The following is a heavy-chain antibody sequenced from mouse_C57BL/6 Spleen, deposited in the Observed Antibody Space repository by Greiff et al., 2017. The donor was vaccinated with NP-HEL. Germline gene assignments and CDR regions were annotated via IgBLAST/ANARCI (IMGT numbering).Heavy chain of an antibody. D-gene: IGHD2-2*01. CDR1: GYAFSSSW. CDR2: IYPGDGDT. CDR3: ARYGYDENYYAMDY. Sequence: QVQLQQSGPELVKPGASVKISCKASGYAFSSSWMNWVKQRPGKGLGWIGRIYPGDGDTNYNGKFKGNATLTADKSSSTAYMQLSSLTSEDSAVYFCARYGYDENYYAMDYWGQGTSVTVSS. J-gene: IGHJ4*01. V-gene: IGHV1-82*01.